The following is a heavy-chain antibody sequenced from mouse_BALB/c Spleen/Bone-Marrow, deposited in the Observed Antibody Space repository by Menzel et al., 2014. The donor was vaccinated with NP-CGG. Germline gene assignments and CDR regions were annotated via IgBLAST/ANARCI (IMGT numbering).Heavy chain of an antibody. CDR3: ARLNYYGNLFV. CDR1: GFDFSRYW. Sequence: EVQLVESGGGLVQPGGSLKLSCAASGFDFSRYWMSWVRQAPGKGLEWIGEINPDSRTINYTPSLKDKFIISSDNAKNTLYLQMSKVRSEDTALYYCARLNYYGNLFVWGAGTTVTVSS. J-gene: IGHJ1*01. V-gene: IGHV4-1*02. CDR2: INPDSRTI. D-gene: IGHD1-1*01.